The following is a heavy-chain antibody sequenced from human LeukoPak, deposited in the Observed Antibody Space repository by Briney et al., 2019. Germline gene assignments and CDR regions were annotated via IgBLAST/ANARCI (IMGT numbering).Heavy chain of an antibody. Sequence: GRSLRLSCAASGFTFSSYAMHWVRQAPGKGLEWVAVISYDGSDKYYADSVKGRFTISRDNSKNTLYLQMNSLRAEDTAVYYCATIVVVPAAIGENFDYWGQGTLVTVSS. D-gene: IGHD2-2*01. CDR3: ATIVVVPAAIGENFDY. CDR2: ISYDGSDK. CDR1: GFTFSSYA. V-gene: IGHV3-30*01. J-gene: IGHJ4*02.